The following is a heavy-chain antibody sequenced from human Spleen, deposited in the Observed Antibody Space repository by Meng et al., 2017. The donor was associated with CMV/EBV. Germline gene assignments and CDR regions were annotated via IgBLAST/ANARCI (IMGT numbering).Heavy chain of an antibody. CDR3: ARVGQWLPIDY. V-gene: IGHV4-4*02. D-gene: IGHD6-19*01. CDR1: GGSISSSNW. J-gene: IGHJ4*02. CDR2: IYHSGST. Sequence: GQLEGSGPGLVRPSGTLSLTCVASGGSISSSNWCSWVRQPPGKGLEWIGEIYHSGSTNYNPSLKSRVTISVDKSKNQFSLNLSSVTAADTAVYYCARVGQWLPIDYWGQGTLVTVSS.